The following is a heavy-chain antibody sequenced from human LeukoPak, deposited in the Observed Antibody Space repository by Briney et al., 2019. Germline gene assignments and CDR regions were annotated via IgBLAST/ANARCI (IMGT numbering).Heavy chain of an antibody. V-gene: IGHV4-34*01. Sequence: SETLSLTCAVYGGSFSGYYWSWICQPPGKGLEWIGEINHSGSTNYNPSLKSRVTISVDTSKNQFSLKLSSVTAADTAVYYCARVSGRVAVAGTMSYGMDVWGQGTTVTVSS. J-gene: IGHJ6*02. CDR2: INHSGST. CDR1: GGSFSGYY. CDR3: ARVSGRVAVAGTMSYGMDV. D-gene: IGHD6-19*01.